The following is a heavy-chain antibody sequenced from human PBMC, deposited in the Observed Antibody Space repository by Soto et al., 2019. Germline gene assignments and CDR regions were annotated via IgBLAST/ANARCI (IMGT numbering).Heavy chain of an antibody. CDR1: GGSISSGGYY. J-gene: IGHJ5*02. V-gene: IGHV4-31*03. CDR3: AREGEGSSHGPNWFDP. D-gene: IGHD5-18*01. CDR2: IYYSGST. Sequence: QVQLQESGPGLVKPSQTLSLTCTVSGGSISSGGYYWSWIRQHPGKGLEWIGYIYYSGSTYYNPCLERRVTIAVATSENQFSLQLSSVPAADTAVYYCAREGEGSSHGPNWFDPWGQGTLVTVSS.